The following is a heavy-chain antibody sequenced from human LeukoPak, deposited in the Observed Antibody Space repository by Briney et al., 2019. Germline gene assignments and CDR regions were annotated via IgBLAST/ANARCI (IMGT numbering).Heavy chain of an antibody. D-gene: IGHD3-10*01. J-gene: IGHJ3*02. Sequence: AAVTLSCKSSGYIFTYHFIHWLRQAPGPGFEWMGLINLNCGGSNNSQQFHVRDTITGARSIRTAYMELESLRSDDTAVYYCARSYGSGRRDVFDIWGQGTRVTVSS. CDR3: ARSYGSGRRDVFDI. CDR1: GYIFTYHF. CDR2: INLNCGGS. V-gene: IGHV1-2*02.